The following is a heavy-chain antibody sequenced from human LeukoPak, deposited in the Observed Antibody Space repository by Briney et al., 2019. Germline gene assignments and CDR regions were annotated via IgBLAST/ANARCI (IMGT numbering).Heavy chain of an antibody. CDR2: ISSCSSYI. V-gene: IGHV3-21*01. D-gene: IGHD6-13*01. Sequence: PGGPLRLSCAASGFTFSTCTMNWLRQAPGKGLEWVSSISSCSSYIYYADSVKGRFTSSRDNAKNSLYLQMNSLRAEDTAVYYCARIAAADNGMDVWGQGTTVTVSS. J-gene: IGHJ6*02. CDR3: ARIAAADNGMDV. CDR1: GFTFSTCT.